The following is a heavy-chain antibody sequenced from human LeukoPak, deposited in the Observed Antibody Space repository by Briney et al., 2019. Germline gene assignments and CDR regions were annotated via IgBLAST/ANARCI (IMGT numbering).Heavy chain of an antibody. V-gene: IGHV1-18*04. J-gene: IGHJ6*04. CDR3: ARTGYSSSWSNGMDV. CDR2: ISAYNAKT. CDR1: GYTFTSYG. D-gene: IGHD6-13*01. Sequence: ASVKVSCKASGYTFTSYGISWVRQAPGQGLEWMGWISAYNAKTNYAQKLQGRVTMTTDTSTSTAYMELRSLRSDDTAVYYCARTGYSSSWSNGMDVWGKGTTVTVSS.